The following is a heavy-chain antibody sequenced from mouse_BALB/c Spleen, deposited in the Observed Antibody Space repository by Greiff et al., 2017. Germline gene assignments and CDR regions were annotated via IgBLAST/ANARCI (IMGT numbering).Heavy chain of an antibody. CDR1: GFSLSTSGMG. D-gene: IGHD2-4*01. J-gene: IGHJ4*01. CDR2: IWWDDDK. Sequence: QVQLKESGPGILKPSQTLSLTCSFSGFSLSTSGMGVGWIRQPSGKGLEWLAHIWWDDDKYYNPSLKSQLTISKDTSRNQVFLKITSVDTADTATYYCARRRGGYDYDGGLGAMDYWGQGTSVTVSS. V-gene: IGHV8-8*01. CDR3: ARRRGGYDYDGGLGAMDY.